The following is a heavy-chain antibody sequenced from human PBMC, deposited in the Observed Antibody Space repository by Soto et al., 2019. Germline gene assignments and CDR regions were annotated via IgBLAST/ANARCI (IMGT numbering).Heavy chain of an antibody. Sequence: SSETLSLTCTVSGGSISSDYWNWIRQPPGKGLEWIGYIYYSGNSNYNPSLKSRVAMSVDTSKNQLSLRLSSVTAADTAVYYCARIKEYRANNMDVWGQGTTVTVSS. D-gene: IGHD5-12*01. CDR1: GGSISSDY. CDR2: IYYSGNS. J-gene: IGHJ6*02. CDR3: ARIKEYRANNMDV. V-gene: IGHV4-59*01.